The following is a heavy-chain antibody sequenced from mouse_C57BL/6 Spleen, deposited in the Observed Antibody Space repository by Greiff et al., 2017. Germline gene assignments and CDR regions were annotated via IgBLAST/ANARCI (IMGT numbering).Heavy chain of an antibody. Sequence: QVQLQQSGAELVKPGASVKISCKASGYAFSSYWMNWVKQRPGKGLEWIGQIYPGDGDTNYNGKFKGKATLTADKSSSTAYMQLSSLTSEDSAVYFCARDYYGSSGYYAMDYWGQGTSVTVSS. J-gene: IGHJ4*01. V-gene: IGHV1-80*01. CDR2: IYPGDGDT. D-gene: IGHD1-1*01. CDR1: GYAFSSYW. CDR3: ARDYYGSSGYYAMDY.